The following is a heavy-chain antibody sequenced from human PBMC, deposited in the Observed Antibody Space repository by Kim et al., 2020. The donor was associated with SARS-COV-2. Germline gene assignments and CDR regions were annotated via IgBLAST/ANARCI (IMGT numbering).Heavy chain of an antibody. J-gene: IGHJ4*02. Sequence: SESEEGRFTISRDNSKNTMFLEMNSLRAEDTAIYYCAKDVRTEASSFESWGQGTLVIVSS. V-gene: IGHV3-33*06. CDR3: AKDVRTEASSFES.